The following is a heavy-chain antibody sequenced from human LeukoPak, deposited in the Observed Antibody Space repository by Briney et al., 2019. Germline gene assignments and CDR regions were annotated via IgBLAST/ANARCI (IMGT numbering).Heavy chain of an antibody. CDR3: ARGRGRAIAPAGTN. D-gene: IGHD6-13*01. V-gene: IGHV3-30-3*01. J-gene: IGHJ4*02. CDR2: ISYDGSSK. Sequence: PGGSLRLSCAASGFTFSSYAMHWVRQAPGKGLEWVAVISYDGSSKYYADSVKGRFTISRDNSKNTLYLQMNSLRAEDTAVYYCARGRGRAIAPAGTNWGQRTLVTVSS. CDR1: GFTFSSYA.